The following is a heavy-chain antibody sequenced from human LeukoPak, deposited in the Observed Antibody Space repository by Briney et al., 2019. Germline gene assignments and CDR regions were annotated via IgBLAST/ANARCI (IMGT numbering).Heavy chain of an antibody. J-gene: IGHJ4*02. D-gene: IGHD1-26*01. CDR1: GVTVSSTY. CDR3: AREMGGTDDY. Sequence: TGGSLRLSCAASGVTVSSTYMSWVRQAPGKGLEGVSVLYSGGGTYYADSVNGRFTISRDNSKNTLYLQMNSLRVEDTAVYYCAREMGGTDDYWGQGTLVIVSS. V-gene: IGHV3-53*01. CDR2: LYSGGGT.